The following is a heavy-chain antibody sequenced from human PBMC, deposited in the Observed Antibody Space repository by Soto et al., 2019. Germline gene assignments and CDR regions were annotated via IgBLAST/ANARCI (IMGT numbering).Heavy chain of an antibody. J-gene: IGHJ3*02. Sequence: GESLKISCKTSGYSFIGYWVAWVRQLPGKGLEWMGTFYPGDSTSTYSPSFQGQVTISVDKPISTAYLQLSSLKASDTAMYYCARIIGYCRNNDCSWTFDIWGQGTMVTVSS. D-gene: IGHD2-15*01. V-gene: IGHV5-51*04. CDR3: ARIIGYCRNNDCSWTFDI. CDR2: FYPGDSTS. CDR1: GYSFIGYW.